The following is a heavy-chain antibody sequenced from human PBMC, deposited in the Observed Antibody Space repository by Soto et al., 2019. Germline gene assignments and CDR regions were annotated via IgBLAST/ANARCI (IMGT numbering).Heavy chain of an antibody. CDR3: ASERVAEMATGGYFDD. V-gene: IGHV1-69*01. D-gene: IGHD5-12*01. CDR1: GGTFSDLA. J-gene: IGHJ4*02. Sequence: VHLVQSGTEVKKPGSSVKLSCKTSGGTFSDLAFSWVRQAPGQGLEWMGGVIPLFGTPNYAQSFQGRVTVIADESASTVHMELGSLRSEDTAVYYCASERVAEMATGGYFDDWGQGTRVTVSS. CDR2: VIPLFGTP.